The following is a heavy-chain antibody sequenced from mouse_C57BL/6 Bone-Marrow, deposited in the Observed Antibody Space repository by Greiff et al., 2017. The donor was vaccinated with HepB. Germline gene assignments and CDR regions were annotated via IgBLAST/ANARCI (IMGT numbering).Heavy chain of an antibody. Sequence: EVQLMESGGGLVQPGGSLKLSCAASGFTFSDYGMAWVRQAPRKGPEWVAFISNLAYSIYYADTVTGRFTISRENAKNTLYLEMSSLRSEDTAMYFCASHGCYSSYGGFGAMGCWGEGTSVTVSS. CDR1: GFTFSDYG. J-gene: IGHJ4*01. D-gene: IGHD2-5*01. CDR3: ASHGCYSSYGGFGAMGC. V-gene: IGHV5-15*01. CDR2: ISNLAYSI.